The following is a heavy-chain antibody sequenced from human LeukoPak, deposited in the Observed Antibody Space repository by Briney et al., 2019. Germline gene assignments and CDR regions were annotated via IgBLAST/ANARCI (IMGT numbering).Heavy chain of an antibody. V-gene: IGHV1-8*03. CDR3: ARGPNYSIFASAYYYYMDV. J-gene: IGHJ6*03. D-gene: IGHD4-11*01. Sequence: ASVKVSCKASGYMFTNYDINWVRQATGQGLEWMGWMNPQSGNTGYTQKFRGRVTITGDTSITTAYMELSSLRSEDTAVYYCARGPNYSIFASAYYYYMDVWGKGTTVTVSS. CDR2: MNPQSGNT. CDR1: GYMFTNYD.